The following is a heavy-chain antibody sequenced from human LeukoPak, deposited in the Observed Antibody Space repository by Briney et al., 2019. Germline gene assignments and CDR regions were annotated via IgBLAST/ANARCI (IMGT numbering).Heavy chain of an antibody. V-gene: IGHV4-31*03. CDR1: GVSISSGGYY. J-gene: IGHJ4*02. CDR3: ARGDYGDYFDY. CDR2: IYYSGST. Sequence: SETLSLTCTVSGVSISSGGYYWRWIRQHPGKGLEWIGYIYYSGSTYYNPSLKSRVTISVDTSKNQFSLKLSSVTAADTAVYYCARGDYGDYFDYWGQGTLVTVSS. D-gene: IGHD4-17*01.